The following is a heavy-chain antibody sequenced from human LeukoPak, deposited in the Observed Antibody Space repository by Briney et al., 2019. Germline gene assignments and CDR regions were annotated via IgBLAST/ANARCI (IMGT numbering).Heavy chain of an antibody. V-gene: IGHV3-48*01. Sequence: QTGGSLRLSCAASGFTFSTHSMNWVRQAPGKGLEWVSYISSSSSTIYYADSVKGRFTISRDNAKNSLYLQMNSLRAEDTAVYYCARAHKIRAWEVYMDVWGKGTTVTVSS. CDR2: ISSSSSTI. CDR1: GFTFSTHS. J-gene: IGHJ6*03. D-gene: IGHD1-26*01. CDR3: ARAHKIRAWEVYMDV.